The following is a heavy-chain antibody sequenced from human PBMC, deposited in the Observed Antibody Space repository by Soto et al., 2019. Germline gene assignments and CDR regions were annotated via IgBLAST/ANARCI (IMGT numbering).Heavy chain of an antibody. D-gene: IGHD3-22*01. J-gene: IGHJ4*02. V-gene: IGHV4-30-4*01. CDR3: ASASATASITMIVPDAQQFDY. CDR1: GGSISSGDYY. Sequence: PSETLSLTCTVSGGSISSGDYYWSWIRQPPGKGLEWIGYIYYSGSTYYNPSLKSRVTISVDTSKNQFSLKLSSVTAADTAVYYCASASATASITMIVPDAQQFDYWGQGTLVTVSS. CDR2: IYYSGST.